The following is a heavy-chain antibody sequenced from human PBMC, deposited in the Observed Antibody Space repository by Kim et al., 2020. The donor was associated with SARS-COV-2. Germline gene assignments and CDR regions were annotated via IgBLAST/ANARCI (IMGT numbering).Heavy chain of an antibody. V-gene: IGHV3-30*18. D-gene: IGHD2-2*03. CDR2: ISYDGSNK. CDR1: GFTFSSYG. J-gene: IGHJ4*02. Sequence: GGSLRLSCAASGFTFSSYGMHWVRQAPGKGLEWVAVISYDGSNKYYADSVKGRFTISRDNSKNTLYLQMNSLRAEDTAVYYCAKDLGIVVVPAAIPPDYWGQGTLVTVSS. CDR3: AKDLGIVVVPAAIPPDY.